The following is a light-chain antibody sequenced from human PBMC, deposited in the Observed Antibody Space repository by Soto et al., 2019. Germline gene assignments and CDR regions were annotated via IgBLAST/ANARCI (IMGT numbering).Light chain of an antibody. J-gene: IGKJ4*01. CDR3: QQYGVYYPRT. CDR2: RAY. V-gene: IGKV1-5*03. Sequence: DIQMTQSPSTLSASVGDKVTITCRASQIIGDYLAWYQQKPGKAPVLLIYRAYTLESGVPSRFSGSGSGTEFTLTISSLQPDDFATYDCQQYGVYYPRTFGGGTKVEI. CDR1: QIIGDY.